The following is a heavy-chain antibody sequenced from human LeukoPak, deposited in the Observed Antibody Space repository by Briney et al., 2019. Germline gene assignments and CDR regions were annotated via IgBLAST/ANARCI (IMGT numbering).Heavy chain of an antibody. D-gene: IGHD6-13*01. CDR3: ARDPAAAGQAPFDY. V-gene: IGHV1-46*01. Sequence: GASVKVSCKASGFTFTSYYMHWVRQAPGQGLEWMEVINPSGDTTSYAQKFQDRVTMTRDTSTNTVYMELSSLRSEDTAVYYCARDPAAAGQAPFDYWGQGTLVTVSS. CDR1: GFTFTSYY. CDR2: INPSGDTT. J-gene: IGHJ4*02.